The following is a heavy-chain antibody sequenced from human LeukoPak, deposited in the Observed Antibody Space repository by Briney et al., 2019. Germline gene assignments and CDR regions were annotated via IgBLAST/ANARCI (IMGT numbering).Heavy chain of an antibody. CDR3: ARGGTYIYGSSDY. D-gene: IGHD5-18*01. J-gene: IGHJ4*02. CDR1: GYIFTNYW. V-gene: IGHV5-51*01. Sequence: GESLKISCNGSGYIFTNYWIGWVRQMPGKGLEWMGIIQPGDSGTRYSPSFEGQVTMSVDESITTAYLQWSSLRASDSAIYYCARGGTYIYGSSDYWGQGTLVTVSS. CDR2: IQPGDSGT.